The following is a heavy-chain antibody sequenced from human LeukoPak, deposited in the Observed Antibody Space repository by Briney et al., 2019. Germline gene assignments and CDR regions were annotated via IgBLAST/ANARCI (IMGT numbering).Heavy chain of an antibody. CDR1: GFTFSDYY. J-gene: IGHJ6*03. V-gene: IGHV3-7*01. Sequence: GGSLRLSCAASGFTFSDYYMSWVRQAPGKGLEWVANIKQDGSEKYYVDSVKGRFTISRDNAKNSLYLQMNSLRAEDTAVYYCARDGSITYGSGIFYYYYYMDVWGKGTTVTVSS. D-gene: IGHD3-10*01. CDR3: ARDGSITYGSGIFYYYYYMDV. CDR2: IKQDGSEK.